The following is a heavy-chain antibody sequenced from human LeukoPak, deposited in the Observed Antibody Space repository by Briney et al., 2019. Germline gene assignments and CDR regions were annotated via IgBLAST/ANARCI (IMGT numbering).Heavy chain of an antibody. CDR2: IYYSGST. Sequence: SETLSLTCTVSGGSISTYYWSWIRQPPGKGLEWIGYIYYSGSTNYNPSLKSRVTISVDTSKNQFSLKLSSVTAADTAVYYCARADPPGDYFDYWGQGTLVTVSS. V-gene: IGHV4-59*01. J-gene: IGHJ4*02. CDR3: ARADPPGDYFDY. D-gene: IGHD1-14*01. CDR1: GGSISTYY.